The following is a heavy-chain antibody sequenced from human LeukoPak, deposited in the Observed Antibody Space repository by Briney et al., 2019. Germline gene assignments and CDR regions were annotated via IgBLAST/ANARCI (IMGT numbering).Heavy chain of an antibody. D-gene: IGHD2-21*02. J-gene: IGHJ3*02. Sequence: SGGSLRLSCAASGFTFSSYAMSWVRQAPGKGLEWVANIKGDGSKRYYLDSVEGRFTISRDNAKNSLYLQMNSLRAEDTAVYYCARDVSVETAQDVWVDAFDIWGQGAMVTVSS. V-gene: IGHV3-7*03. CDR2: IKGDGSKR. CDR3: ARDVSVETAQDVWVDAFDI. CDR1: GFTFSSYA.